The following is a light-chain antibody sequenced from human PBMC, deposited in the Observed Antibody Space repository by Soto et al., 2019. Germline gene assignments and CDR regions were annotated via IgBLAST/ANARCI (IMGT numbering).Light chain of an antibody. CDR1: NIGSKS. Sequence: SYELTQPPSVSVAPGKTARITCGGNNIGSKSVHWYQQKPGQAPVLVIYYDSDRPSGIPERFSGSNSGNTATLPISRVEAGDEADYYCQVWDSSSXXVVFGGGT. CDR2: YDS. V-gene: IGLV3-21*04. J-gene: IGLJ2*01. CDR3: QVWDSSSXXVV.